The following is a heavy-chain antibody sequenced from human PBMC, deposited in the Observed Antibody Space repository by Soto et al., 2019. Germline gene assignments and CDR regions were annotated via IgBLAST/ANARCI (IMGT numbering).Heavy chain of an antibody. CDR2: ISLYSDGT. CDR1: GYTFSNYG. J-gene: IGHJ5*02. Sequence: ASVKVSCKTSGYTFSNYGITWVRQAPGQPLEWLGWISLYSDGTNYAQKFQGRVSMTTDTSTTTAYMELRSLRSDDTAIYYCARVVPGAEAWFGPWGQGTLVTVSS. V-gene: IGHV1-18*01. D-gene: IGHD2-2*01. CDR3: ARVVPGAEAWFGP.